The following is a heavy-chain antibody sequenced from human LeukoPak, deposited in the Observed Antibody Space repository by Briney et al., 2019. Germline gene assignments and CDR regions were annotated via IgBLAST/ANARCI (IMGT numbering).Heavy chain of an antibody. CDR3: ARDQHYGSGSYKGFDP. Sequence: SETLSLTCTVSGGSISSYYWSWIRQPPGKGLEWIGYIYYSGSTNYNPSLKSRVTISVDTSKNQFSLKLSSVTAADTAVYYCARDQHYGSGSYKGFDPWGQGTLVTVSS. J-gene: IGHJ5*02. V-gene: IGHV4-59*01. D-gene: IGHD3-10*01. CDR1: GGSISSYY. CDR2: IYYSGST.